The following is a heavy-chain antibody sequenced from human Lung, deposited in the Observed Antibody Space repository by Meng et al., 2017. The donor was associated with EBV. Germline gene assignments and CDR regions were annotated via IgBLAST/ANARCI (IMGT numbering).Heavy chain of an antibody. J-gene: IGHJ4*02. CDR2: ISSSGGYI. Sequence: EVQLVESGGXLVKHGXSLRLYCAASGFTFNSYSMNWVRQAPGKGLEWVSSISSSGGYIYYADSVKGRFTISRDNAKISLFLQMNSLRAEDTAVYYCARDRAATGFDLWGQGTLVTVSS. CDR3: ARDRAATGFDL. V-gene: IGHV3-21*01. D-gene: IGHD6-13*01. CDR1: GFTFNSYS.